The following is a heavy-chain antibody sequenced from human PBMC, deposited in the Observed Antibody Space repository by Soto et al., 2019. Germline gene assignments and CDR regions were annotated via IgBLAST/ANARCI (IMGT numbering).Heavy chain of an antibody. D-gene: IGHD5-18*01. CDR2: IHYSGTT. J-gene: IGHJ4*02. CDR3: ARDRDSYGFHDY. V-gene: IGHV4-31*03. Sequence: QVQLQESGPGLVKPSQTLSVTCTVSGGSISSGGSYWSWIRKHPGKGLEWIGYIHYSGTTYYNTSLKSRVTISIDTSKKQFSLKLSSVTAADTAVYYCARDRDSYGFHDYWGQGTLVTVSS. CDR1: GGSISSGGSY.